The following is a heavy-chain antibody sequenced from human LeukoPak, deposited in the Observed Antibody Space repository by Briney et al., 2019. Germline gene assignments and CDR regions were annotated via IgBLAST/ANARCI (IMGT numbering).Heavy chain of an antibody. CDR3: ARGVSWTFDN. Sequence: PRGSLRLSCAASGFTFSSYWMSWVRQAPGKGLEWVANIKQDGSEKYYVDSVKGRFAVFRDNAKNSLSLQMSILRLEDTAVYYCARGVSWTFDNWGRGALVIVSS. CDR2: IKQDGSEK. CDR1: GFTFSSYW. D-gene: IGHD6-13*01. J-gene: IGHJ4*02. V-gene: IGHV3-7*04.